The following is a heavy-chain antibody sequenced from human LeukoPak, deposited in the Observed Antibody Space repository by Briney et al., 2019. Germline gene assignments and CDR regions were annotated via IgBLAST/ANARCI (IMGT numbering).Heavy chain of an antibody. Sequence: ASVKVSCKASGGTFSSYAISWVRQAPGQGLEWMGGIIPIFGTANYAQKFQGRVTITADESTSTAYMELSSLRSEDTAVYYCASTYYDFWSGHDDYWGQGTLVTVAS. CDR2: IIPIFGTA. J-gene: IGHJ4*02. CDR1: GGTFSSYA. CDR3: ASTYYDFWSGHDDY. D-gene: IGHD3-3*01. V-gene: IGHV1-69*13.